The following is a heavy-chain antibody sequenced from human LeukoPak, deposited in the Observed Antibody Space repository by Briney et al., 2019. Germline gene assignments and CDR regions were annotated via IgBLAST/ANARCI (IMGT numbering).Heavy chain of an antibody. CDR1: GGSISSYY. CDR3: ARGGSGYDSFYYYGMDV. D-gene: IGHD5-12*01. Sequence: PAETLSLTCTVSGGSISSYYWSWIRQPPGKGLEWIGYIYDSGSTNYNPSLKSRVTISVDTSKNQFSLKLSSVTAADTAVYYCARGGSGYDSFYYYGMDVWGQGTTVTVSS. V-gene: IGHV4-59*01. CDR2: IYDSGST. J-gene: IGHJ6*02.